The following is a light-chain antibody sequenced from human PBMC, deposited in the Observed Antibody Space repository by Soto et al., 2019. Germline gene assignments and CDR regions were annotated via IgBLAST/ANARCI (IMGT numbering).Light chain of an antibody. J-gene: IGLJ3*02. CDR2: SNN. Sequence: QSVLTQPPSASGTPGQRVSISCSGNSSNIGSNTVYWYHQLPGTAPTLLIKSNNQRPSGIPDRFSGSKSGTSASLAISGLQSEDEADYYCATWDDSLNGWVFGGGTKLTVL. CDR3: ATWDDSLNGWV. V-gene: IGLV1-44*01. CDR1: SSNIGSNT.